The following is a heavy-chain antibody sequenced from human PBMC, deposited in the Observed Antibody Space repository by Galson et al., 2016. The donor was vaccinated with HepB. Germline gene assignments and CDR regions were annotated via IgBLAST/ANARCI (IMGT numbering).Heavy chain of an antibody. CDR3: ARLFVGFMESPIDF. CDR1: GSSFTGYW. Sequence: QSGAEVKKPGESLKISCKASGSSFTGYWIGWVRQKPGKGLEWMGIFFPGASDTKLSPSFQVQATMSADHAINTAYLKLTSPMSSDTAMYYCARLFVGFMESPIDFWGQGTVVTVSS. D-gene: IGHD3-10*01. CDR2: FFPGASDT. J-gene: IGHJ4*02. V-gene: IGHV5-51*01.